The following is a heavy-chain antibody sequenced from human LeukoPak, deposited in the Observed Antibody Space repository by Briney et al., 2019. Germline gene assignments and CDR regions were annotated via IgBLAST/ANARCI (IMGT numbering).Heavy chain of an antibody. V-gene: IGHV4-59*01. J-gene: IGHJ5*02. CDR2: IYYSGST. D-gene: IGHD2-2*01. CDR3: ARRPSGYCSSTSCYENWFDP. CDR1: GGSISSYY. Sequence: SETLSLTCTVSGGSISSYYWSWIRQPPGKGLEWIGYIYYSGSTNYNPSLKSRVTISVDTSKNQFSLKLSSVTAADMAVYYCARRPSGYCSSTSCYENWFDPWGQGTLVTVSS.